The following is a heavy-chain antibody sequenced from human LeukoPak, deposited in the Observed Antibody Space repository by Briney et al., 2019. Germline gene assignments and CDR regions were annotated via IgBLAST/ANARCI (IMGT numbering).Heavy chain of an antibody. J-gene: IGHJ4*02. D-gene: IGHD6-19*01. V-gene: IGHV1-69*13. CDR2: IIPIFGTA. CDR3: ARVGDRDSSGWPYDN. CDR1: GYTFSSYH. Sequence: SVKVSCKASGYTFSSYHIHWVRQAPGQGLEWMGGIIPIFGTAKYAQKFQGRVTITADESTSTAYMELSSLRSEDTAVYYCARVGDRDSSGWPYDNWGQGTLVTVSS.